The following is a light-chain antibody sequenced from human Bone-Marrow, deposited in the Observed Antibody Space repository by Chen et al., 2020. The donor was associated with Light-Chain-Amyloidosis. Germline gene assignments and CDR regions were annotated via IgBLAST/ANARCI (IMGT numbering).Light chain of an antibody. CDR1: NIGSTS. Sequence: SYVLTRPSSVSVAPGQTATIACGGNNIGSTSVHWYQQTPGQAPLLVVYDDSARPSGIPERLSGSNSGNTATLTISRVEAGDEADYYCQVWDRSSDRPVFGGGTKLTVL. J-gene: IGLJ3*02. CDR3: QVWDRSSDRPV. V-gene: IGLV3-21*02. CDR2: DDS.